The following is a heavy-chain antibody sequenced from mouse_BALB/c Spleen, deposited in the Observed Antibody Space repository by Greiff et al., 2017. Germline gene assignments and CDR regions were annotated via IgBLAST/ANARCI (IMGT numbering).Heavy chain of an antibody. D-gene: IGHD1-2*01. J-gene: IGHJ2*01. CDR2: IDPANGNT. V-gene: IGHV14-3*02. CDR3: ALITTATLDY. CDR1: GFNIKDTY. Sequence: EVQLQQSGAELVKPGASVKLSCTASGFNIKDTYMHWVKQRPEQGLEWIGRIDPANGNTKYDPKFQGKATITADTSSNTAYLQLSSLTSEDTAVYYCALITTATLDYWGQGTTLTVSS.